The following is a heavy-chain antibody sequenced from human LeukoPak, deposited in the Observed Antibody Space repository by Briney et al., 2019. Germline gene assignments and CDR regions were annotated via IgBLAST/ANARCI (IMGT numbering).Heavy chain of an antibody. CDR3: ARVAGTAGGTLQFRN. J-gene: IGHJ4*02. CDR2: IYHSGST. CDR1: GVSISSGGFY. Sequence: PSQTLSLTCTVSGVSISSGGFYWSWVRQPPGKGLEWIGEIYHSGSTNYNPSLKSRVTISVDKSKNQFSLKLSSVTAADTAVYYCARVAGTAGGTLQFRNWGQGTLVTVSS. D-gene: IGHD6-19*01. V-gene: IGHV4-30-2*01.